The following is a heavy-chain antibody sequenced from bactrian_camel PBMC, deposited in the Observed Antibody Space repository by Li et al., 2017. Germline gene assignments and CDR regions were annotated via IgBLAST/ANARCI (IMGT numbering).Heavy chain of an antibody. CDR2: IGGDGST. D-gene: IGHD3*01. CDR1: GYTLPLY. V-gene: IGHV3S40*01. Sequence: EVQLVESGGGAVQNGGSLRLSCTASGYTLPLYMAWFRRIPGQGREGVAAIGGDGSTNYLEDVQGRFIISRENVEHALYLQMNSLQPEDTAMYYCATFRPCMSARQALNELQSNLPLGHGTQVTVS. J-gene: IGHJ4*01.